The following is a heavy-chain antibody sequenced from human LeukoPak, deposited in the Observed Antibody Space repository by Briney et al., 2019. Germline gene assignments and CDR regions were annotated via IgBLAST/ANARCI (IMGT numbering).Heavy chain of an antibody. CDR2: IYHSGST. D-gene: IGHD3-10*01. J-gene: IGHJ4*02. CDR1: GYSISSGYY. CDR3: ARDNRVLWFGELLSPRFDY. V-gene: IGHV4-38-2*02. Sequence: SETLSLTCTVSGYSISSGYYWGWIRQPPGKGLEWIGSIYHSGSTYYNPSLKSRVTISVDTSKNTFSLKLSTVTAADTAVYYCARDNRVLWFGELLSPRFDYWGQGTLVTVSS.